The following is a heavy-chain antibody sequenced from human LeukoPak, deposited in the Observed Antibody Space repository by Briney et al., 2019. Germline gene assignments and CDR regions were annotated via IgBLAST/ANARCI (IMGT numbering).Heavy chain of an antibody. J-gene: IGHJ5*02. V-gene: IGHV6-1*01. CDR3: ARGWYYDILTGTNWFDP. D-gene: IGHD3-9*01. CDR1: GDSVSSNSAA. CDR2: TYYRSKWYN. Sequence: SQTLSLTCAISGDSVSSNSAAWNWNRQSPSRGLEWLGRTYYRSKWYNDYAVSVKSRITINPDTSKNQFSLQLNSVTPEDTAVYYCARGWYYDILTGTNWFDPWGQGTLVTVSS.